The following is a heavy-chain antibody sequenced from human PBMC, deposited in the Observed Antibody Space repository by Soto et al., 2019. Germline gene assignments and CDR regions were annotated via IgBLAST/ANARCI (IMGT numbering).Heavy chain of an antibody. CDR1: GFTFSSSA. Sequence: GGSLRLSCAASGFTFSSSAMNWVRQAPGKGREWVSSVRANGRNTDYADSVKGRFTVSRDKSKNALFLQLDSLTVEDTAIYYCAKDLSSLGWLALGAPFDSWGPGTLVTVSS. J-gene: IGHJ4*02. V-gene: IGHV3-23*01. D-gene: IGHD3-22*01. CDR2: VRANGRNT. CDR3: AKDLSSLGWLALGAPFDS.